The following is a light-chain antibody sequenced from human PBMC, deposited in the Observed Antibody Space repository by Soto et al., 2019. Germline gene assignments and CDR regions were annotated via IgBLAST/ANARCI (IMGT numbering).Light chain of an antibody. CDR1: QRISSY. Sequence: DIQMTQSPSSLSASVGDRVTITCRASQRISSYLNWYQQKPGKAPKLLIYAASSLQSGVPSRFSGSGSGTDFTLTISSLQPEDFATYYFQQSYSTLSITFGQGTRLEIK. CDR3: QQSYSTLSIT. CDR2: AAS. V-gene: IGKV1-39*01. J-gene: IGKJ5*01.